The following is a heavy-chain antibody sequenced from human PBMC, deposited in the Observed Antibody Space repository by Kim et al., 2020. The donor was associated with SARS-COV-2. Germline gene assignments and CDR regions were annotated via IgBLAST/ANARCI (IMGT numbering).Heavy chain of an antibody. CDR2: IYYSGST. D-gene: IGHD5-12*01. Sequence: SETLSLTCTVSGGSISSYYWSWIRQPPGKGLEWIGYIYYSGSTNYNPSLKSRVTISVDTSKNQFSLKLSSVTAADTAVYYCARSGVNGYEGYFDYWGQGTLVTVSS. V-gene: IGHV4-59*08. J-gene: IGHJ4*02. CDR3: ARSGVNGYEGYFDY. CDR1: GGSISSYY.